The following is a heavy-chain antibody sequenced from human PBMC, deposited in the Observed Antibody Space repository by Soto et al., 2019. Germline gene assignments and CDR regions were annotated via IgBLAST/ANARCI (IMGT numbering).Heavy chain of an antibody. CDR3: ARDKGRGQLGGNYYYALDV. CDR2: IIPIFRTP. CDR1: GDTFDTFA. Sequence: QVQLVQSGAEVLKPGSSVKLSCKTSGDTFDTFAISWVRQAPGQGLEWMGGIIPIFRTPDYTQKFQGRVTMTADVSTRTAYMELSSLRSADTAVYYCARDKGRGQLGGNYYYALDVWGQGTTVTVSS. V-gene: IGHV1-69*12. J-gene: IGHJ6*02. D-gene: IGHD1-1*01.